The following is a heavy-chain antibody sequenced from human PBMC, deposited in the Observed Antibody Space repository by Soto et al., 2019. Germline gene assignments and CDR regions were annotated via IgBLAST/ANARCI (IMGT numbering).Heavy chain of an antibody. CDR1: GYSFTSYW. CDR3: ASRYYYGSGSYYNAQFDY. Sequence: SGESLKISCKGSGYSFTSYWIGWVRQMPGKGLEWMGIIYPGDSDTRYSPSFQGQVTISADKSISTAYLQWSSLKASDTAMYYCASRYYYGSGSYYNAQFDYWGQGTLVTVSS. D-gene: IGHD3-10*01. V-gene: IGHV5-51*01. J-gene: IGHJ4*02. CDR2: IYPGDSDT.